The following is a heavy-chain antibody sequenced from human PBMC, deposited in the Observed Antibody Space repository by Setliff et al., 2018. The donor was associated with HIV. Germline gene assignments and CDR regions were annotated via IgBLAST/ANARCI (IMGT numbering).Heavy chain of an antibody. Sequence: PSETLSLTCTVSGDSISSDYCWGWIRQPPGKGLEWVGSIYHSGTTNYNPSLKSRVTISVDTSKNQFSLKLSSVTAADTAVYYCAREIGDGSGTLNAFDIWGQGTMVTVSS. V-gene: IGHV4-38-2*02. CDR3: AREIGDGSGTLNAFDI. J-gene: IGHJ3*02. CDR2: IYHSGTT. CDR1: GDSISSDYC. D-gene: IGHD3-10*01.